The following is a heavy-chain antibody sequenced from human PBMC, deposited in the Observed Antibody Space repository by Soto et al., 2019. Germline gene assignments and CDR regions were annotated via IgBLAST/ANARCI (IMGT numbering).Heavy chain of an antibody. Sequence: SETLSLTCAVSGDSISSGGYSWSWIRQPPGKGLEWIGYIYHSGSTYYNPSLKSRVTISVDRSKNQFSLKLSSVTAADTAVYYCARACYYGSGTLGWFDPWGQGTLVTVSS. J-gene: IGHJ5*02. CDR3: ARACYYGSGTLGWFDP. D-gene: IGHD3-10*01. V-gene: IGHV4-30-2*01. CDR2: IYHSGST. CDR1: GDSISSGGYS.